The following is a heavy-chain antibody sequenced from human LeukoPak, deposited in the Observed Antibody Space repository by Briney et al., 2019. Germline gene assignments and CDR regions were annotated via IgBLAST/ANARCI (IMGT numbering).Heavy chain of an antibody. CDR2: MFYSEST. CDR1: GASDSAGNYY. J-gene: IGHJ4*02. CDR3: ASTSNTDLARPSSDH. D-gene: IGHD5-18*01. V-gene: IGHV4-61*01. Sequence: SESLSLTRSVSGASDSAGNYYWCSIREPPGKVLEWIVYMFYSESTKYNTSVKSRVTISVDKSKNQFSLHMSSVTAADTAVDYGASTSNTDLARPSSDHWGQGSLVTVSS.